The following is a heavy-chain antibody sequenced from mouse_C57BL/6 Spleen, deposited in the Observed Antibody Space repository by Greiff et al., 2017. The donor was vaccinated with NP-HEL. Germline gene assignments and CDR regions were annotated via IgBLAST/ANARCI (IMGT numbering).Heavy chain of an antibody. CDR2: INPNNGGT. V-gene: IGHV1-26*01. D-gene: IGHD1-1*01. J-gene: IGHJ2*01. Sequence: EVQLQQSGPELVKPGASVKISCKASGYTFTDYYMNWVKQSHGKSLEWIGDINPNNGGTSYNQKFKGKATLTVDKSSSTAYLELRSLTSEDSAVYYCARSNYYGSSYFDYWGRGTTLTVSS. CDR1: GYTFTDYY. CDR3: ARSNYYGSSYFDY.